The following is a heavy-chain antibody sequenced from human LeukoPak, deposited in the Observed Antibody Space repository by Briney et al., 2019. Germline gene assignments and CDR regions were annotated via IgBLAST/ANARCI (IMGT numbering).Heavy chain of an antibody. J-gene: IGHJ5*01. CDR1: GFMFSRYA. CDR3: ARGTAAAANRNWFDS. CDR2: ITETGAGT. D-gene: IGHD6-13*01. Sequence: GGSLRLSCAASGFMFSRYAMIWVRQTPGEGLKWVSAITETGAGTYYADSVKGRFTMSRDNSRNTVHLQMDSLRAEDTAVYFCARGTAAAANRNWFDSWGQGTLVTVSS. V-gene: IGHV3-23*01.